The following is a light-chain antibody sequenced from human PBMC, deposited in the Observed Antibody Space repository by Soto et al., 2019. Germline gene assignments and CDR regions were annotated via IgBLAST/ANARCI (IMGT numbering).Light chain of an antibody. CDR1: SSDVGGYHL. CDR2: EVS. V-gene: IGLV2-8*01. J-gene: IGLJ3*02. CDR3: SSYAGSDYWV. Sequence: QSALTQPPFAPGSAGQSVTIACTGTSSDVGGYHLVYWYKQHTGKDPKLMIYEVSKRPSMLPDRYSVSKSGNTASLTVSGLQSEDEADYYCSSYAGSDYWVFAGGTKLTVL.